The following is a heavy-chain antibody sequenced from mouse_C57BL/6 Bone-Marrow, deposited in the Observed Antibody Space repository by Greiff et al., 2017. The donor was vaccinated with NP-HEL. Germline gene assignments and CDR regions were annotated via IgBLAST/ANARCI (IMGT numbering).Heavy chain of an antibody. D-gene: IGHD2-4*01. CDR3: ARHGGLRRDYYAMDY. J-gene: IGHJ4*01. Sequence: EVQGVESGGGLVQPGESLKLSCESNEYEFPSHDMSWVRKTPEKRLELVAAINSDGGSTYYPDTMERRFIISRDNTKKTLYLQMSSLRSEDTALYYCARHGGLRRDYYAMDYWGQGTSVTVSS. CDR1: EYEFPSHD. CDR2: INSDGGST. V-gene: IGHV5-2*01.